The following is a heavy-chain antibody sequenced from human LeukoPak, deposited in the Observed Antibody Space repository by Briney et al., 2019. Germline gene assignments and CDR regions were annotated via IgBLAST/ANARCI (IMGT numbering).Heavy chain of an antibody. Sequence: GGSLRLSCAASGFTVSSNYMSWVRQAPGKGLEWVAVISYDGSNKYYADSVKGRFTISRDNSKNTLYLQMNSLRAEDTAVYYCAKDGDTFYWGQGTLVTVSS. CDR1: GFTVSSNY. D-gene: IGHD5-18*01. CDR3: AKDGDTFY. J-gene: IGHJ4*02. V-gene: IGHV3-30*18. CDR2: ISYDGSNK.